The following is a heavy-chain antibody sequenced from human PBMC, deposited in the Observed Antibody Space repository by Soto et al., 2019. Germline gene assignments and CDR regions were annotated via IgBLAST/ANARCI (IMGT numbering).Heavy chain of an antibody. CDR1: GGTFSSYA. J-gene: IGHJ4*02. CDR2: IIPIFGTA. V-gene: IGHV1-69*06. D-gene: IGHD6-19*01. CDR3: ATVAGILQGFDY. Sequence: GASVKVSCKASGGTFSSYAISWVRQAPGQGLEWMGGIIPIFGTANYAQKFQGRVTMTEDTSTDTAYMELSSLRSEDTAVYYCATVAGILQGFDYWGQGTLVTVSS.